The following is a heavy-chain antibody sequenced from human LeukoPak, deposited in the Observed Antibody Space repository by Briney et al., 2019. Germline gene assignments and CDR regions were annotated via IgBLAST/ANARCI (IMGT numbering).Heavy chain of an antibody. CDR1: GGSISSGSYY. CDR3: ARLTTVTRKYDY. CDR2: INHSGST. V-gene: IGHV4-39*01. Sequence: SETLSLTCTVSGGSISSGSYYWSWIRQPPGKGLEWIGEINHSGSTNYNPSLKSRVTISVDTSKNQFSLKLSSVTAADTAVYYCARLTTVTRKYDYWGQGTLVTVSS. D-gene: IGHD4-17*01. J-gene: IGHJ4*02.